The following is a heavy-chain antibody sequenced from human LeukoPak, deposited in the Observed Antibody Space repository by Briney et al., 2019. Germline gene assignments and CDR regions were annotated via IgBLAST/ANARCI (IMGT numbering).Heavy chain of an antibody. CDR2: INHSGST. D-gene: IGHD7-27*01. V-gene: IGHV4-34*01. CDR3: ARPSGSGNDAFDI. CDR1: GGSFSGYY. Sequence: SETLSLTCAVYGGSFSGYYWSWIRQPPGKGLEWIGEINHSGSTNYNPSLKSRVTISVDTSKNQFSLKLSSVTAADTAAYYCARPSGSGNDAFDIWGQGTMVTVSS. J-gene: IGHJ3*02.